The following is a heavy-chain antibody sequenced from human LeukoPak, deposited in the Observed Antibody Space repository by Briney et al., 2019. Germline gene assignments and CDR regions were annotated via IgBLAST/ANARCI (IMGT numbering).Heavy chain of an antibody. CDR3: ARRKNPKNFDY. J-gene: IGHJ4*02. V-gene: IGHV4-39*01. Sequence: SETLSLTCTVSGGSISSSSYYWGWIRQPPGKGLEWIGSIYYSGSTYYNPSLKSRVTISVDTSKNQFSLKLSSVTAADTAVYYCARRKNPKNFDYWGQGTLVTVSS. CDR1: GGSISSSSYY. D-gene: IGHD1-14*01. CDR2: IYYSGST.